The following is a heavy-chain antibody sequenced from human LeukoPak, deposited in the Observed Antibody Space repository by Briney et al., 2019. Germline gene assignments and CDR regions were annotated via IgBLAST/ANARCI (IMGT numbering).Heavy chain of an antibody. V-gene: IGHV1-69*13. CDR2: IIPIFGTA. Sequence: ASVKVSCKASGGTFSSYAISWVRQAPGQGLEWMGGIIPIFGTANYAQKFQGRVTITADESTSTAYMELSSLRSEDTAVYYCARGREQQLVQELTFGYWGQGTLVTVSS. D-gene: IGHD6-13*01. CDR3: ARGREQQLVQELTFGY. J-gene: IGHJ4*02. CDR1: GGTFSSYA.